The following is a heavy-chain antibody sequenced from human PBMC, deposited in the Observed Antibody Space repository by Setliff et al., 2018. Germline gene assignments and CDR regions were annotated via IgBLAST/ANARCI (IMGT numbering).Heavy chain of an antibody. D-gene: IGHD6-13*01. CDR3: ARQLYSTTYYYYYYYMDA. V-gene: IGHV4-39*01. CDR2: IFYTGST. CDR1: NGSISSGNYF. J-gene: IGHJ6*03. Sequence: KPSETLSLTCTVSNGSISSGNYFWGWIRQPPGKGLEWMGSIFYTGSTYYRPSLKSRVTMSIDTSKNQFSLNLNSVTAADTAVYYCARQLYSTTYYYYYYYMDAWGKGTTVTVSS.